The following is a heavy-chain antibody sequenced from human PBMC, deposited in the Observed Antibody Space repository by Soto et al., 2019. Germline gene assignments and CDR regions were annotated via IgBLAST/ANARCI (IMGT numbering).Heavy chain of an antibody. J-gene: IGHJ6*02. CDR3: ASGSPITIFGVVTYGMDV. CDR1: GGSISSYY. V-gene: IGHV4-59*01. CDR2: IYYSGST. Sequence: SETLSVTCTVSGGSISSYYLSWIRQNTGKGLEWIGYIYYSGSTNYNPSLKSRVTISVDTSKNQFSLKLSSVTAADTAVYYCASGSPITIFGVVTYGMDVWGQGTTVTVSS. D-gene: IGHD3-3*01.